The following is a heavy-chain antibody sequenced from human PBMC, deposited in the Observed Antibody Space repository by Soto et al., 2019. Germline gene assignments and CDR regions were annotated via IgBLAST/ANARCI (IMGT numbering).Heavy chain of an antibody. Sequence: SETLSLTCAVYGGSFSGYDWSWIRQPPGKGLEWIGEINHSGSTNYNPSLKSRVTISVDTSKNQFSLKLSSVTAADTAVYYCARSLRDNWNDVGWFDPWGQGTLLTVSS. D-gene: IGHD1-1*01. V-gene: IGHV4-34*01. CDR3: ARSLRDNWNDVGWFDP. CDR2: INHSGST. J-gene: IGHJ5*02. CDR1: GGSFSGYD.